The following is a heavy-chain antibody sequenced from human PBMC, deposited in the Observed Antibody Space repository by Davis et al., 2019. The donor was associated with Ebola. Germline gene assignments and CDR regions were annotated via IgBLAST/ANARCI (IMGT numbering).Heavy chain of an antibody. J-gene: IGHJ6*02. CDR2: IHPIGGST. D-gene: IGHD3-10*01. CDR3: ARGLWFTGPPTYALDV. V-gene: IGHV1-46*01. Sequence: ASVKVSCKASGYTFTSYYMHWVRQAPGQGLEWMGIIHPIGGSTNYAQKFQGRVTMTRDTSTSTVYMDLSSLRSEDTAMYYCARGLWFTGPPTYALDVWGQGTTVTVSS. CDR1: GYTFTSYY.